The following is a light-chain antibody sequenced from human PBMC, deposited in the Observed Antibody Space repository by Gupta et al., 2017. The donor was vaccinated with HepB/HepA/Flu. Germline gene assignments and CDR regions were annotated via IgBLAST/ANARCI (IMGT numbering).Light chain of an antibody. J-gene: IGKJ3*01. CDR3: QQRNNWPLFT. CDR1: QSVSTY. CDR2: DTF. V-gene: IGKV3-11*01. Sequence: IVLTQSPVTLSLSPGERATLSCRASQSVSTYVAWYQQKPGQAPRLLIYDTFNRAPGIPARFSGSGSGTDFTLTISSLEPQDFAVYYCQQRNNWPLFTFGPGTKVDF.